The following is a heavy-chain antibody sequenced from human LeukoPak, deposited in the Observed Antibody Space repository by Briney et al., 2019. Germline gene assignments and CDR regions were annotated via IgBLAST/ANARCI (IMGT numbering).Heavy chain of an antibody. CDR1: GGTFSSYA. J-gene: IGHJ6*03. Sequence: SVKVSCKASGGTFSSYAISWVRQAPGQGLEWMGGVIPIFGTANYAQKFQGRVAITTDESTSTAYMELSSLRSEDTAVYYCARDRRQSKANYYYYMDVWGKGTTVTVS. D-gene: IGHD4-11*01. CDR2: VIPIFGTA. CDR3: ARDRRQSKANYYYYMDV. V-gene: IGHV1-69*05.